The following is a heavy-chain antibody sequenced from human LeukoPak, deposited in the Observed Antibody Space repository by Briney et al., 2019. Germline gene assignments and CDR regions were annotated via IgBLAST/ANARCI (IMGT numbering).Heavy chain of an antibody. V-gene: IGHV4-38-2*02. Sequence: SETLSLTCTVSGYSISSGYYCGWIRQPPGKGLEWIGSIYYSGSTYYNPSLKSRVTISVDTSKNQFSLKLSSVTAADTAVYYCARHRFITARALINWFDPWGQGTLVTVSS. D-gene: IGHD3-16*01. CDR3: ARHRFITARALINWFDP. CDR1: GYSISSGYY. J-gene: IGHJ5*02. CDR2: IYYSGST.